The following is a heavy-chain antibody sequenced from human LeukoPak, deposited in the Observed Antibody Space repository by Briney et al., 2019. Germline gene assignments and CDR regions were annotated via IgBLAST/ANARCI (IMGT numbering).Heavy chain of an antibody. CDR3: ARWYYYDSSGYYDFDY. CDR2: IWYDGSNK. J-gene: IGHJ4*02. Sequence: GGSLRLSCAASGFTFSSYGMHWVRQAPGKGLEWVAVIWYDGSNKYYADSVKGRLTISRDNSKNTLYLQMNSLRAEDTAVYYCARWYYYDSSGYYDFDYWGQGTLVTVSS. CDR1: GFTFSSYG. D-gene: IGHD3-22*01. V-gene: IGHV3-33*01.